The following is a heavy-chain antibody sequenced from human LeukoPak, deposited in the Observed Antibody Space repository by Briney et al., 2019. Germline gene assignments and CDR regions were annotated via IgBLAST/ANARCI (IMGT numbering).Heavy chain of an antibody. CDR3: ARQAFDCDFSRIPYMDV. CDR2: IYHSGST. V-gene: IGHV4-38-2*01. D-gene: IGHD3-3*01. Sequence: SETLSRTCAVSGYSISSGYYWGWIRQPPGKGLEWIRSIYHSGSTYYNPSLKSRVTISVDTSKNQFSLKLSSVTAADTAVYYCARQAFDCDFSRIPYMDVWGKGTTVTVSS. CDR1: GYSISSGYY. J-gene: IGHJ6*03.